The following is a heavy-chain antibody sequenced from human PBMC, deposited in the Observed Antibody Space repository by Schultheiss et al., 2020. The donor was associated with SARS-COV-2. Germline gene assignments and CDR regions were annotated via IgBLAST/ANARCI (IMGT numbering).Heavy chain of an antibody. J-gene: IGHJ6*02. Sequence: SETLSLTCAVYGGSFSGYYWSWFRQPPGKGLEWIGEINHSGSTNYNPSLKSRVTISVDTSKNQFSLKLSSVTAADTAVYYCARDQRYCSGGSCYVRGRHGMDVWGQGTTVTVSS. CDR3: ARDQRYCSGGSCYVRGRHGMDV. V-gene: IGHV4-34*01. CDR2: INHSGST. D-gene: IGHD2-15*01. CDR1: GGSFSGYY.